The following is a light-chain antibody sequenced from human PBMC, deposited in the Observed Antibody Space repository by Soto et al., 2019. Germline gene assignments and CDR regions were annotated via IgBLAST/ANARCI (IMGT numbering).Light chain of an antibody. V-gene: IGKV4-1*01. J-gene: IGKJ4*01. CDR2: WAS. Sequence: DIVMTQSPDSLAVSLGERATINCKSSQTVLYSSNNKNYLAWYQQKPGQPPRLLIYWASTRESGVPDRFSGSGSGTDFTLTITGLQAEDVAVYYCQQYYSTPPTFGGGTKVDIK. CDR1: QTVLYSSNNKNY. CDR3: QQYYSTPPT.